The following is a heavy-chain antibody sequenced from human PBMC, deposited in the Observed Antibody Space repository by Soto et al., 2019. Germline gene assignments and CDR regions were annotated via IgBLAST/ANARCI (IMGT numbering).Heavy chain of an antibody. CDR2: ISGSGGST. Sequence: GGSLRLSCAASGFTFSSYAMSWVRQAPGKGLEWVSAISGSGGSTYYADSVKGRFTISRDNSKNTLYLQMNSLRAEDTAVYYCAKAHGIVVVVAATRFEPWGQATLVTVS. D-gene: IGHD2-15*01. CDR1: GFTFSSYA. V-gene: IGHV3-23*01. CDR3: AKAHGIVVVVAATRFEP. J-gene: IGHJ5*02.